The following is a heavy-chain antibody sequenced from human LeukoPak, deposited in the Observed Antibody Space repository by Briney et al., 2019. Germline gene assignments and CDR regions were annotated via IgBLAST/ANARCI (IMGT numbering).Heavy chain of an antibody. D-gene: IGHD2-8*01. CDR3: ARLAFCTNAVCFSNYYYSMDV. J-gene: IGHJ6*03. Sequence: GESLKISCKGSGYSFTSYWIGWVRQMPGKGLEWMGIIYPDDSDTKYSPSFQGQVTISADKSISTAYLQWSSLKASDTAMYYCARLAFCTNAVCFSNYYYSMDVWGRGATVTVSS. CDR1: GYSFTSYW. CDR2: IYPDDSDT. V-gene: IGHV5-51*01.